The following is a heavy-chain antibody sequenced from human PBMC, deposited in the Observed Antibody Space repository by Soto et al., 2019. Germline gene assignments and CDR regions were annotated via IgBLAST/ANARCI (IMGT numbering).Heavy chain of an antibody. CDR3: ARGLRFLEGKDYFDC. CDR2: IIPIFGTA. J-gene: IGHJ4*03. V-gene: IGHV1-69*13. Sequence: ASVKVSCKASGGTFSTYAITWVRQAPGQGLEWMGGIIPIFGTANYAQKFQGRVTITADESTSTAYMELSSLRSEDTAVYYCARGLRFLEGKDYFDCWGQGTPVTVSS. CDR1: GGTFSTYA. D-gene: IGHD3-3*01.